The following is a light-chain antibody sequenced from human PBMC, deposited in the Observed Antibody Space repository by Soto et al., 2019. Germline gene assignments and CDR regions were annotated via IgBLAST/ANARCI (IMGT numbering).Light chain of an antibody. J-gene: IGKJ1*01. CDR3: QQYNSYSWT. CDR2: ATD. Sequence: DIQMTQSPSSLSASVGDRVTITCRASQTITNYLNWYQQQSGKAPKLLIYATDTLQSGVPSRFSGSGSGTDYTLTISSLQADDFAIYYCQQYNSYSWTFGQGTKVDIK. CDR1: QTITNY. V-gene: IGKV1-39*01.